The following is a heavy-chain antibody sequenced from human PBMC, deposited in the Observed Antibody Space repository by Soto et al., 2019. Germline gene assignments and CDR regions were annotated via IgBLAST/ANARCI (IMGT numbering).Heavy chain of an antibody. CDR1: GFTFSNYN. J-gene: IGHJ6*02. V-gene: IGHV3-48*02. Sequence: PGGSLRLSCSASGFTFSNYNMNWVRQAPGKGLEWVSYISTGGSTIYYADSVKGRFTISRDNAKNSLYLQMHSLRDEDTAVYYCVLSRDGFNYGYHSALDVWGQGTTVTGSS. CDR2: ISTGGSTI. D-gene: IGHD5-12*01. CDR3: VLSRDGFNYGYHSALDV.